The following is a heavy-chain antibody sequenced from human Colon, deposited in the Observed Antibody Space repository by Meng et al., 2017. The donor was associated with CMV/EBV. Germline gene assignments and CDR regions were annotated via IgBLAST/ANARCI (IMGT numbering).Heavy chain of an antibody. CDR3: ARQVSSSSTYVS. V-gene: IGHV3-66*04. J-gene: IGHJ5*02. D-gene: IGHD2-2*01. Sequence: EVRLVGSGGGLVQPGESLRLSCAASGFTVSNSYMSWVRQAPGKGLEWVSALYSGGITYYADSVKGRFAISADNSKNTLYLQMDGLRAEDTAVYYCARQVSSSSTYVSWGQGTLVTVSS. CDR1: GFTVSNSY. CDR2: LYSGGIT.